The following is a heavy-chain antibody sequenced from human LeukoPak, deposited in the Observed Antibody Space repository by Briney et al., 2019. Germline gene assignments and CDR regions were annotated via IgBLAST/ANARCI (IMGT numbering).Heavy chain of an antibody. V-gene: IGHV4-59*01. CDR1: GGSISSYY. CDR3: AGYSSSWYGYYYYYMDV. CDR2: IYYSGST. J-gene: IGHJ6*03. D-gene: IGHD6-13*01. Sequence: SETLSLTCTVSGGSISSYYWSWLRQPPAKGLQWIGYIYYSGSTNYNPSLKSRVTISVDTSKNQFSLKLSSVTAADTAVYYCAGYSSSWYGYYYYYMDVWGKGTTVTVSS.